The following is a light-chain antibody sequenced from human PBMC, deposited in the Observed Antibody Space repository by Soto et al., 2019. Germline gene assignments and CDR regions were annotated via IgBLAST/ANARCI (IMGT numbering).Light chain of an antibody. V-gene: IGKV3-15*01. CDR2: GAV. CDR1: QSVNSN. Sequence: EVVMTQSPATLSVSPGERGTLSCRASQSVNSNLAWYQQKPGQAPRLLIYGAVNRATGVPARFSGSRSGTEFTLTISSQQSEDFAVYYCQQYNNWPRTFGQGTKVEIK. J-gene: IGKJ1*01. CDR3: QQYNNWPRT.